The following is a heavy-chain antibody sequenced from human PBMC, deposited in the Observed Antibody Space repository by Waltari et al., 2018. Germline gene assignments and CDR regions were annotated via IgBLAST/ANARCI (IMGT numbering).Heavy chain of an antibody. CDR2: IHYSGST. J-gene: IGHJ4*01. CDR3: ARYGEVPASYFFDY. CDR1: GESFLGYF. Sequence: QVQLHQWGAGQLKPSETLSLTCAVSGESFLGYFWSWIRQSPGKGLEWLGSIHYSGSTNYSPTLESRLSLSVDTTKKRFSLSLTSVTAADAALYFCARYGEVPASYFFDYWGQGTLVTVSS. D-gene: IGHD2-21*01. V-gene: IGHV4-34*01.